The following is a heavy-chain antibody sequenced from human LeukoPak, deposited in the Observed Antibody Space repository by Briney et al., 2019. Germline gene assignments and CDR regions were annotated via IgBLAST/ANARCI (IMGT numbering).Heavy chain of an antibody. Sequence: GSSVKVSCKASGGTFSSYAISWVRQAPGQGLEWMGRIIPILGIANYAQKFQGRVTITADKSTSTAYMELSSLRSEDTAVYYCAADLITDSGPTLRVAFDIWGQGTMVTVSS. CDR1: GGTFSSYA. D-gene: IGHD1-14*01. V-gene: IGHV1-69*04. CDR3: AADLITDSGPTLRVAFDI. CDR2: IIPILGIA. J-gene: IGHJ3*02.